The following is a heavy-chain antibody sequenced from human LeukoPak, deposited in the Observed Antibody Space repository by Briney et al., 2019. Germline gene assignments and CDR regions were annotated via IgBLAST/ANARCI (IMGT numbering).Heavy chain of an antibody. CDR2: IIPILGIA. Sequence: GSSVKVSCKASGGTFSSYTISWVRQAPGQGLEWMGRIIPILGIANYAQKFQGRVTITADKSTSTAYMELSSLRSDDTAVYYCARGYCSGGSCYEIDYWGQGTLVTVSS. D-gene: IGHD2-15*01. J-gene: IGHJ4*02. V-gene: IGHV1-69*02. CDR1: GGTFSSYT. CDR3: ARGYCSGGSCYEIDY.